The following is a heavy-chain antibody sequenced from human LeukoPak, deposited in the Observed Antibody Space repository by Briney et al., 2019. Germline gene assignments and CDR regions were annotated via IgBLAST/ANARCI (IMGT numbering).Heavy chain of an antibody. CDR3: ARGFTLFDP. Sequence: SETLSLTCTVSGGSISNYYWSWIRQPPGKGLEWIGYIYYNGSTNYNPSLKSRVTISVDTSKNQFSLKLSSVTTADTAVYYCARGFTLFDPWGQGTLVTVSS. CDR1: GGSISNYY. J-gene: IGHJ5*02. V-gene: IGHV4-59*01. CDR2: IYYNGST. D-gene: IGHD2/OR15-2a*01.